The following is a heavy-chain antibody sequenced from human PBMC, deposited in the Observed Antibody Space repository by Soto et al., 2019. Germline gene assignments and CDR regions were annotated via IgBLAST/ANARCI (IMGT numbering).Heavy chain of an antibody. V-gene: IGHV4-31*02. CDR2: IYYSGST. CDR1: GGSISSGGYY. D-gene: IGHD5-12*01. J-gene: IGHJ6*03. Sequence: LCGGSISSGGYYWSWIRQHPGKGLEWIGYIYYSGSTYYNPSLKSRVTISVDTSKNQFSLKLSSVTAADTAVYYCARGPHVAPEYYYYYYMDVWGKGTTVTVSS. CDR3: ARGPHVAPEYYYYYYMDV.